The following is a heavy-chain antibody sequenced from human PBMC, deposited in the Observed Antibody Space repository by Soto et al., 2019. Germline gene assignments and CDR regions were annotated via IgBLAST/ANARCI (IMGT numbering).Heavy chain of an antibody. CDR2: ISAYNGNT. D-gene: IGHD6-19*01. Sequence: ASVKVSCKASGCTFTSYGISWVRQAPVQGREWMGWISAYNGNTNYAQKLQGRVTMTTDTSTSTAYMDLRSLRSDDTAVYYCARALVGIAGASGFDYSAQGTLVTVSS. J-gene: IGHJ4*02. CDR1: GCTFTSYG. V-gene: IGHV1-18*04. CDR3: ARALVGIAGASGFDY.